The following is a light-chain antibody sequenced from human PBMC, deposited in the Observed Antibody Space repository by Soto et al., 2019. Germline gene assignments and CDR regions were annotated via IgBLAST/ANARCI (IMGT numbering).Light chain of an antibody. V-gene: IGKV3D-20*02. CDR2: AAS. CDR1: QSVSSSY. Sequence: EIVLTQSPGTLSLSPGERATLSCRASQSVSSSYLAWYQQTPGQAPRLLIYAASSRATGIPDRFSGSGSGTDFTLTISRLEPEDFAVYYCQQRNNWPPGITFGQGTRLEIK. CDR3: QQRNNWPPGIT. J-gene: IGKJ5*01.